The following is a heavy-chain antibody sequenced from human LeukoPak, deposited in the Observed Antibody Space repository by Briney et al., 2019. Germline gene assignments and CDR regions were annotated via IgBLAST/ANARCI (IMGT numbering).Heavy chain of an antibody. Sequence: ASVKVSCKASGYTFTGYYMHWVRQAPGQGLEWMGWINPNSGSTNYAQKFQGRVTMTRDTSISTAYMELSRLRSDDTAVYYCARDSSGWYSDAFDIWGQGTMVTVSS. CDR3: ARDSSGWYSDAFDI. CDR2: INPNSGST. CDR1: GYTFTGYY. V-gene: IGHV1-2*02. J-gene: IGHJ3*02. D-gene: IGHD6-19*01.